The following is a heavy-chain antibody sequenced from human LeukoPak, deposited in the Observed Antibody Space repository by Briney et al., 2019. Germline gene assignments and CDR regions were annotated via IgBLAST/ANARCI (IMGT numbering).Heavy chain of an antibody. CDR2: ISPSGTTI. J-gene: IGHJ4*02. Sequence: GGSLRLSCAASGFTFSSNAMNWVRQAPGKGLEWVSIISPSGTTIYYADSVKGRFTISRDNSKDTLYLQMNSLRAEDTAVYYCAKRSLPTAQYYFDYWGQGALVTVSS. CDR3: AKRSLPTAQYYFDY. D-gene: IGHD2-2*01. CDR1: GFTFSSNA. V-gene: IGHV3-23*01.